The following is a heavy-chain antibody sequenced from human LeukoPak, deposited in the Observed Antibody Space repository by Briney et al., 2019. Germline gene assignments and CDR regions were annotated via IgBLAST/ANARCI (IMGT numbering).Heavy chain of an antibody. D-gene: IGHD2-21*02. J-gene: IGHJ4*02. Sequence: GGSLRLSCAASGFTFSDYYMSWIRQAPGKGLEWISYIYSGSSTIYYAESVKGRFTVSRDNAKDSLYLQMNSLRAEDTAVYCCARGDLNRYPDYWGQGILVTVSS. CDR2: IYSGSSTI. V-gene: IGHV3-11*01. CDR3: ARGDLNRYPDY. CDR1: GFTFSDYY.